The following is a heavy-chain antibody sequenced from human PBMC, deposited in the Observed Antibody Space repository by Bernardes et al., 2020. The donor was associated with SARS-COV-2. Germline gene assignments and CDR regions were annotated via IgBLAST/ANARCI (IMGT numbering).Heavy chain of an antibody. CDR1: GGSISSSSYY. D-gene: IGHD2-8*01. V-gene: IGHV4-39*01. CDR3: ARVGRVSRLYYFDY. CDR2: IYYSGST. J-gene: IGHJ4*02. Sequence: SETLSLTCTVSGGSISSSSYYWGWIRQPPGKGLEWIGSIYYSGSTYYNPSLKSRVTISVDTSKNQFSLKLSSVTAADTAVYYCARVGRVSRLYYFDYWGQGTLVTVSS.